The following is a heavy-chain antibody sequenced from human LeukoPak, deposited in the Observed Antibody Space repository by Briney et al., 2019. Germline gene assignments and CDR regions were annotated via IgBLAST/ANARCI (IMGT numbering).Heavy chain of an antibody. CDR2: ISGSGGST. CDR3: AKDAVATYRHDAFDI. V-gene: IGHV3-23*01. Sequence: GGSLRLSCAASGFTFSSYAMSWVRQAPGKGLQWVSTISGSGGSTYYADSVKGRFTISRDNSKNTLYLQINSLRAEDTAVYYCAKDAVATYRHDAFDIWGQGTMVTVSS. D-gene: IGHD3-16*02. J-gene: IGHJ3*02. CDR1: GFTFSSYA.